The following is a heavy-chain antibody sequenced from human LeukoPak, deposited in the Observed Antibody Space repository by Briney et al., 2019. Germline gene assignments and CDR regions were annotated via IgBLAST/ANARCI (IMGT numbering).Heavy chain of an antibody. Sequence: PSETLSLTCAVYGGSFSGYYWSWIRQPPGKGLEWIGEINHSGSTNYNPSLKSRVTISVDTSKNQFSLKLSSVTAADTAVYYCARNDYGDYPDYWGQGTLVTVSS. CDR1: GGSFSGYY. CDR3: ARNDYGDYPDY. CDR2: INHSGST. J-gene: IGHJ4*02. V-gene: IGHV4-34*01. D-gene: IGHD4-17*01.